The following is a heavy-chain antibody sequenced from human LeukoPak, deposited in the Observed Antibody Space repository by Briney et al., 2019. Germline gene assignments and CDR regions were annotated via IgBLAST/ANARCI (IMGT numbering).Heavy chain of an antibody. V-gene: IGHV1-69*01. D-gene: IGHD3-22*01. J-gene: IGHJ4*02. CDR1: GGTFSSYA. Sequence: SVKVSCKASGGTFSSYAISWVRQAPGQGLEWMGGIIPIFGTANYAQKFQGRVTITADESTSTAYMELSSLRSEDTAVYYCASSYDSSGYYYDSNFDYWGQGTLATVSS. CDR2: IIPIFGTA. CDR3: ASSYDSSGYYYDSNFDY.